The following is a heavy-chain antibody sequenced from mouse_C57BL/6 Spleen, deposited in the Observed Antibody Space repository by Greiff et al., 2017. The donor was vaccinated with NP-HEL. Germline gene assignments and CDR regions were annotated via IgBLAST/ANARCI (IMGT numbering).Heavy chain of an antibody. CDR2: ISYDGSN. D-gene: IGHD1-1*01. J-gene: IGHJ4*01. Sequence: EVQLQESGPGLVKPSQSLSLTCSVTGYSITSGYYWNWIRQFPGNKLEWMGYISYDGSNNYNPSLKNRISITRDTSKNQFFLKLNSVTTEDTATYYCAKGVITTAAMDYWGQGTSVTVSS. V-gene: IGHV3-6*01. CDR1: GYSITSGYY. CDR3: AKGVITTAAMDY.